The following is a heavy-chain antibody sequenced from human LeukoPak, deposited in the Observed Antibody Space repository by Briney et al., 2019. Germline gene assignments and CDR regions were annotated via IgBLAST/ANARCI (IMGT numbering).Heavy chain of an antibody. J-gene: IGHJ4*02. CDR2: INHSGST. CDR3: ARGRRQGPKTYYYGSGSPHGKVLFDY. D-gene: IGHD3-10*01. CDR1: GGSFSGYY. Sequence: SETLSLTCAVYGGSFSGYYWSWIRQPPGKGLEWIGEINHSGSTNYNPSLKSRVTISVDTSKNQFSLKLSSVTAADTAVYYCARGRRQGPKTYYYGSGSPHGKVLFDYWGQGTLVTVSS. V-gene: IGHV4-34*01.